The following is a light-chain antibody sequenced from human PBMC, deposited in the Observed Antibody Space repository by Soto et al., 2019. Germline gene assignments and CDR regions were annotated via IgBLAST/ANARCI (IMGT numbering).Light chain of an antibody. CDR3: LQDINYPWT. V-gene: IGKV1-12*01. CDR2: KAS. J-gene: IGKJ1*01. CDR1: QGISSW. Sequence: DIQITQSPSSVSASVGDRGTMNCRASQGISSWLAWYQQKPGKAPKLLIYKASTLKSGVPPRFRGSGSGTDFTLAISSLQPEDSSTYYCLQDINYPWTFGQGTKVDIK.